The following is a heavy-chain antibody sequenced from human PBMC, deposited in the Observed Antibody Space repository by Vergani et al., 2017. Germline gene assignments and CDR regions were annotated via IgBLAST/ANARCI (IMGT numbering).Heavy chain of an antibody. V-gene: IGHV4-34*11. Sequence: QVQLQQWGAGLLKPSETLSLTCAVYGGSFSGYYWSWIRQPPGKGLEWIGYIYYSGSTNYNPSLKSRVTISVDTSKNQFALKLSSVTAADTAVYYCARDRGGGSYYFDAFDIWGQGTMVTVSS. CDR2: IYYSGST. D-gene: IGHD1-26*01. J-gene: IGHJ3*02. CDR3: ARDRGGGSYYFDAFDI. CDR1: GGSFSGYY.